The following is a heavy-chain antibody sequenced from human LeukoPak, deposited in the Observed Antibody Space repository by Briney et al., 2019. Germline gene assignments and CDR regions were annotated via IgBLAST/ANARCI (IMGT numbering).Heavy chain of an antibody. V-gene: IGHV1-18*01. CDR3: ARAVVVAAYLDYYYYMDV. CDR2: ISAYNGNT. CDR1: GYTFTSYG. Sequence: ASVKVSCKASGYTFTSYGISWVRQAPGQGLEWMGWISAYNGNTNYAQKLQGRVTMTTDTSTSTAYMELRSLRSGDTAVYYCARAVVVAAYLDYYYYMDVWGKGTTVTISS. D-gene: IGHD2-15*01. J-gene: IGHJ6*03.